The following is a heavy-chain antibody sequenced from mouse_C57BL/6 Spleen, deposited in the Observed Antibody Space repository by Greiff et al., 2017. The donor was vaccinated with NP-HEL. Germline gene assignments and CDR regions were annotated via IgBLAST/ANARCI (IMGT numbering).Heavy chain of an antibody. J-gene: IGHJ4*01. Sequence: QVHVKQSGAELVRPGTSVKMSCKASGYTFTNYWIGWAKQRPGHGLEWIGDIYPGGGYTNYNEKFKGKATLTADKSSSTAYMQLSSLTSEDSAIWYCAGAPYYGSSWGYAMDYRGQGASVTVSS. CDR3: AGAPYYGSSWGYAMDY. V-gene: IGHV1-63*01. CDR2: IYPGGGYT. D-gene: IGHD1-1*01. CDR1: GYTFTNYW.